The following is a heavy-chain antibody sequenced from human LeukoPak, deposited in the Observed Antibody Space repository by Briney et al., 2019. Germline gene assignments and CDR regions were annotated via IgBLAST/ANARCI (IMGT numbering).Heavy chain of an antibody. D-gene: IGHD6-13*01. CDR2: ISGSGGST. J-gene: IGHJ4*02. Sequence: WGSLRLSCAASGFTFSSYAMRWVRQAPGKGLEWVSAISGSGGSTYYADSVKGRFTISRDNSKNTLYLQMNSLRAEDTAVYYCAKFITPWGLAAAGNYWGQGTLVTVSS. CDR3: AKFITPWGLAAAGNY. V-gene: IGHV3-23*01. CDR1: GFTFSSYA.